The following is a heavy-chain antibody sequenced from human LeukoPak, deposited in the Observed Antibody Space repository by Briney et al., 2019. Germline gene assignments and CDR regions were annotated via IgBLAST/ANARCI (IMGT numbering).Heavy chain of an antibody. CDR3: ARGQPRSVDYGEWNDY. D-gene: IGHD4-17*01. CDR2: IYYSGST. V-gene: IGHV4-39*07. J-gene: IGHJ4*02. Sequence: PSETLSLTCTVSGGSISSSSYYWGWIRQPPGKGLEWIGSIYYSGSTYYNPSLKSRVTISVDTSKNQFSLKLSSVTAADTAVYYCARGQPRSVDYGEWNDYWGQGTLVTVSS. CDR1: GGSISSSSYY.